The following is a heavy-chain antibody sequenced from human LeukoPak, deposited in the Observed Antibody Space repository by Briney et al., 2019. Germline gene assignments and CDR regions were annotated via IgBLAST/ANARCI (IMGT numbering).Heavy chain of an antibody. Sequence: GGSLRLSCAASGFTFSSYAMSWVRQAPGKGLEWVSAISASGGSTYYADSVKGRFTISRDNSKNTLYLQMNSLRAEDTAVYYCAKDNDSSGYYDYWGQGTLVTVSS. CDR3: AKDNDSSGYYDY. V-gene: IGHV3-23*01. CDR2: ISASGGST. D-gene: IGHD3-22*01. J-gene: IGHJ4*02. CDR1: GFTFSSYA.